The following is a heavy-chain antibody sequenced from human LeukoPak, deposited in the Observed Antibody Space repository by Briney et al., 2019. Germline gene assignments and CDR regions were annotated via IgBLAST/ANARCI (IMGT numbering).Heavy chain of an antibody. V-gene: IGHV3-7*01. D-gene: IGHD2-2*01. J-gene: IGHJ5*02. CDR2: IKEDGSET. CDR1: GFTFSSYW. CDR3: ARADCSSSTCYLRRSWFDP. Sequence: GGSLRLSCAASGFTFSSYWMSWVRQAPGKGLEWVANIKEDGSETYYVDSVKGRFTISRDNAKNSLYLQMSGLRVEDTAVYYCARADCSSSTCYLRRSWFDPWGQGTLVTVSS.